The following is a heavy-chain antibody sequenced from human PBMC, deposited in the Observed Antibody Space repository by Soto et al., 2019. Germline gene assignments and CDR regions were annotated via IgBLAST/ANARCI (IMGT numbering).Heavy chain of an antibody. J-gene: IGHJ3*02. Sequence: SETLSLTCSVSGGSINNYYWSWIRQPPGKGLEWIGYIYYSGSTNYNPSLKSRVTISVDTSKNQFSLKLSSVTAADTAVYYCARGVVGAPGAFDIWGQGTMVT. CDR3: ARGVVGAPGAFDI. CDR2: IYYSGST. D-gene: IGHD1-26*01. V-gene: IGHV4-59*01. CDR1: GGSINNYY.